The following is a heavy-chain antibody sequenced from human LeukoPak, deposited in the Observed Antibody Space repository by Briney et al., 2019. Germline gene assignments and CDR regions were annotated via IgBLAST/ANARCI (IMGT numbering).Heavy chain of an antibody. CDR1: GFNFRDYG. CDR2: MSYDGFNK. V-gene: IGHV3-30*18. CDR3: AKTKGYSYGYYFDY. D-gene: IGHD5-18*01. J-gene: IGHJ4*02. Sequence: PGGSLRLSCAASGFNFRDYGIHWVRQSLGKGLEWVAVMSYDGFNKYYADSVKGRFTISRDNSKNTLYLQMNSLRAEDTAVYYCAKTKGYSYGYYFDYWGQGTLVTVSS.